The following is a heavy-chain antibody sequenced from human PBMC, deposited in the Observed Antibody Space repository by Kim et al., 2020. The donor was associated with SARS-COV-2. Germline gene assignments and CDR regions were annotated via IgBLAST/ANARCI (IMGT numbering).Heavy chain of an antibody. Sequence: SETLSLTCTVSGDSISSGGYYWSWIRQHPGKGLEWIGYIYYSGSSYYNPSLKSRVTISVDTSKNQFSLRLSSVTAADTAVYYCARSRYSGYAAYWGQGTLVTVSS. CDR2: IYYSGSS. CDR3: ARSRYSGYAAY. J-gene: IGHJ4*02. CDR1: GDSISSGGYY. D-gene: IGHD5-12*01. V-gene: IGHV4-31*03.